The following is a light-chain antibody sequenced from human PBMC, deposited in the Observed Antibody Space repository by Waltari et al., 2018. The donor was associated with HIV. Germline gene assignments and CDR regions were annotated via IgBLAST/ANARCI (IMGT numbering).Light chain of an antibody. V-gene: IGLV3-1*01. J-gene: IGLJ3*02. CDR3: QAWDSGTIV. Sequence: SYDLTQPPSVSVSSGQTATVTCSGVNLGHKYVSRYQQRSGQSPVLVIYQDTKRPPGIPGRFFGSTSENTATLTINETQALDEAHYSGQAWDSGTIVFGGGTSLTVL. CDR1: NLGHKY. CDR2: QDT.